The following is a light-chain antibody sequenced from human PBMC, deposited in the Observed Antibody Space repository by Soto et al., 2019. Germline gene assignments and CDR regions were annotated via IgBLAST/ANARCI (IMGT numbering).Light chain of an antibody. CDR2: EAS. J-gene: IGKJ1*01. CDR3: LQNNSYPRT. CDR1: QGIGDD. Sequence: DIQMTQSPSSLSASVGDRVTITCRASQGIGDDLVWYQQNAGKAPKRLIYEASTLQSGVPSRFSGSGSGTEFTLTISTLQPEDFATYYCLQNNSYPRTFVPGTKVEIK. V-gene: IGKV1-17*01.